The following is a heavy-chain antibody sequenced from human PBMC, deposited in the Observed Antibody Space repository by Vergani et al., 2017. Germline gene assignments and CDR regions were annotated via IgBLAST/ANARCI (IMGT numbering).Heavy chain of an antibody. CDR2: ISGSGGST. Sequence: EVQLLESGGGLVQPGGSLRLSCAASGFTFSSYAMRWVRQAPGKGLEWVSAISGSGGSTYYADSVKGRFTISRDNSKNTLYLQMNSLRAEDTAVYYCAKFVNYDVGSGYDTFDYWGQGTLVTVSS. D-gene: IGHD3-3*01. V-gene: IGHV3-23*01. J-gene: IGHJ4*02. CDR1: GFTFSSYA. CDR3: AKFVNYDVGSGYDTFDY.